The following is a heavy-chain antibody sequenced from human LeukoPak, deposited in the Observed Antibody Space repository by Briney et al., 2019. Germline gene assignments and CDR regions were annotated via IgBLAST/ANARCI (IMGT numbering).Heavy chain of an antibody. CDR3: ARSQYGGYYDMFDY. J-gene: IGHJ4*02. D-gene: IGHD4-17*01. V-gene: IGHV3-30*02. CDR1: GFTFSSYG. Sequence: GGSLRLSCAASGFTFSSYGMHWVRQAPGKGLEWVAFIRYDGSNKYYADSVKGRFTISRDNSNHTVYLQMNSLRPEDTAVYYCARSQYGGYYDMFDYWGQGSLVTVSS. CDR2: IRYDGSNK.